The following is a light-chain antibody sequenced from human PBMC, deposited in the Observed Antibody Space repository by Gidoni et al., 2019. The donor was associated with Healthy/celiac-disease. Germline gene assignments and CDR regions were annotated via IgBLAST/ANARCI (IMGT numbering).Light chain of an antibody. CDR2: LGS. Sequence: DSVMTQSPLSLPVTPGEPASISCRSSPSRLHSNGYNYLDWYLQKPGQSPQLLIYLGSNRASGVPDRFSGSGSGTDFTLKISRVEAEDVGVYYCMQALQTPWTFGQGTKVEIK. CDR3: MQALQTPWT. J-gene: IGKJ1*01. V-gene: IGKV2-28*01. CDR1: PSRLHSNGYNY.